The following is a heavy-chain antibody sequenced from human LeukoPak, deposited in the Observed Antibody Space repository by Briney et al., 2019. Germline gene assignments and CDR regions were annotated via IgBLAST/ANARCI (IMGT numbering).Heavy chain of an antibody. Sequence: ASVKVSCKASGYTFTRYGISWVRQAPGQGLQWLGWISASNGNTNYAQKFRDRVTMSTDTSTGTAYLDVRSLTSDDTAVYYCARVPSWKGYMDVWGKGTTVTVSS. CDR1: GYTFTRYG. CDR2: ISASNGNT. V-gene: IGHV1-18*01. D-gene: IGHD1-1*01. J-gene: IGHJ6*03. CDR3: ARVPSWKGYMDV.